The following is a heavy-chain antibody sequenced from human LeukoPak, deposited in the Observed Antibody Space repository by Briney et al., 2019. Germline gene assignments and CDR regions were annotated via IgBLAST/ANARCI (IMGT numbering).Heavy chain of an antibody. J-gene: IGHJ4*02. V-gene: IGHV1-18*01. CDR2: ISAYNGNT. D-gene: IGHD6-19*01. CDR3: AKYKGRLASGWYLDY. Sequence: GASVKVSCKASGYTFISYGISWVRQAPGQGLEWMGWISAYNGNTNYAQKLQGRVTMTTDTSTSTAYMELRSLRSDDTAVYYCAKYKGRLASGWYLDYWGQGTLVTVSS. CDR1: GYTFISYG.